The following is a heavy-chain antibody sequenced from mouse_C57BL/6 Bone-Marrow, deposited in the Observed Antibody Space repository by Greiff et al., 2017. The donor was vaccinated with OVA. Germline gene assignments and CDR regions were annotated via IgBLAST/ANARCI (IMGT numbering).Heavy chain of an antibody. V-gene: IGHV1-84*01. CDR1: GYTFTDYY. CDR2: IYPGSGNT. Sequence: QVQLKQSGPELVKPGASVKISCKASGYTFTDYYINWVKQRPGQGLEWIGWIYPGSGNTKYNEKFKGKATLTVDTSSSTAYVQLSSLTSEDSAVYYCASSIYYGNYWGYYYAMDYWGQGTSVTVSS. J-gene: IGHJ4*01. D-gene: IGHD2-1*01. CDR3: ASSIYYGNYWGYYYAMDY.